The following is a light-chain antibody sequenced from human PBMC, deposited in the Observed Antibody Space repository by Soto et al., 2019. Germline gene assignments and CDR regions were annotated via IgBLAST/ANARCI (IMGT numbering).Light chain of an antibody. V-gene: IGKV3-20*01. J-gene: IGKJ4*01. CDR3: QQYGTSPLT. Sequence: EIVLTQSPGTLSLSPGERATLSCRASQSVSSSYLAWYQQKPGQAPRLLIYGASTRATGIPDRFSGSGSGTDFTFTISRLESADFAVYFSQQYGTSPLTFGGGTNVEIK. CDR2: GAS. CDR1: QSVSSSY.